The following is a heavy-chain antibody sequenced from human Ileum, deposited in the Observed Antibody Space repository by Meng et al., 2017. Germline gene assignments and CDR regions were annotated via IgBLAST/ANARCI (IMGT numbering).Heavy chain of an antibody. Sequence: QVQLVQSGAEVKKPGSSVKVSCKASGGTFSSYTISRVRQAPGQGLEWMGRIIPILGIANYAQKFQGRVTITADKSTSTAYMELSSLRSEDTAVYYCARSSLGWPFLPFDYWGQGTLVTVSS. J-gene: IGHJ4*02. V-gene: IGHV1-69*02. D-gene: IGHD3-3*01. CDR3: ARSSLGWPFLPFDY. CDR1: GGTFSSYT. CDR2: IIPILGIA.